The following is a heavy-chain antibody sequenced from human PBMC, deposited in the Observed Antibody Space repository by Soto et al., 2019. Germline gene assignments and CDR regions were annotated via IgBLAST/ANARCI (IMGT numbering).Heavy chain of an antibody. Sequence: QVQLVQSGAEVKKPGTSVKVSCKAYGYIFSNYYMHWVRQAPGQGLEWMGVFNPSGDATHYAQSFQGRVSVTRDTSTSTVYMELSTLTSEDTAVYYCARRGMSKIGFDTWGQGTMVTVSS. D-gene: IGHD3-10*01. J-gene: IGHJ3*02. V-gene: IGHV1-46*01. CDR1: GYIFSNYY. CDR2: FNPSGDAT. CDR3: ARRGMSKIGFDT.